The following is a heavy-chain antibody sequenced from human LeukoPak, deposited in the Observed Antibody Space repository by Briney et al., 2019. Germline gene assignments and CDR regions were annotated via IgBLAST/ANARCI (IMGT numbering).Heavy chain of an antibody. V-gene: IGHV3-23*01. CDR3: AKDPPAWKLRLGELSLKPYFDY. D-gene: IGHD3-16*02. J-gene: IGHJ4*02. Sequence: GGSLRLSCAASGFTFSSYAMSWVRQAPGKGLEWVSAISGSGGSTYYADSVKGRFTISRDNSKNTLYLQMNSLRAEDTAVYYCAKDPPAWKLRLGELSLKPYFDYWGQGTLVTVSS. CDR1: GFTFSSYA. CDR2: ISGSGGST.